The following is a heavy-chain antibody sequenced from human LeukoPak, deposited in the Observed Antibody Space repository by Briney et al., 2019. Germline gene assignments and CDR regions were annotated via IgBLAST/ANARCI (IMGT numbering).Heavy chain of an antibody. Sequence: GSLRLSCAASGFTFSSYGMHWVRQAPGKGLEWVAVISYDGSNKYYADSVKGRFTISRDNSKNTLFLQMNSLRAEDTAVYYCAKDKSRGRVVTAPGAYWGQGTLVTVSS. J-gene: IGHJ4*02. CDR2: ISYDGSNK. CDR3: AKDKSRGRVVTAPGAY. CDR1: GFTFSSYG. V-gene: IGHV3-30*18. D-gene: IGHD2-21*02.